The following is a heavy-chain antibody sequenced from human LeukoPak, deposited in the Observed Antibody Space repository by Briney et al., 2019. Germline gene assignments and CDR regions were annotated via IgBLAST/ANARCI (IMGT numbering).Heavy chain of an antibody. Sequence: SETLSLTCTVSGGSISSSSYYWGWIRQAPGQGLEWIGSIYYSGSTYDNPSLRSRVTISVDTSKNQFSLKLSSVTAADTAVYYCERHKPRLGSSWYYDYWGQGTLVTVCS. J-gene: IGHJ4*02. CDR3: ERHKPRLGSSWYYDY. CDR2: IYYSGST. D-gene: IGHD6-13*01. CDR1: GGSISSSSYY. V-gene: IGHV4-39*01.